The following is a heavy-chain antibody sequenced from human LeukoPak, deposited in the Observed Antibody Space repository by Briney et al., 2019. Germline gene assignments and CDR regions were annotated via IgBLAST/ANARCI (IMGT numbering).Heavy chain of an antibody. CDR2: IRYDGSNK. Sequence: GGSLRLSCAASGFTFSSYAMHWVRQAPGKGLEWVAFIRYDGSNKYYADSVKGRFTISRDNSKNTLYLQMNSLRAEDTAVYYCAKASRPYYDSSGYPFGYWGQGTLVTVSS. CDR3: AKASRPYYDSSGYPFGY. V-gene: IGHV3-30*02. D-gene: IGHD3-22*01. J-gene: IGHJ4*02. CDR1: GFTFSSYA.